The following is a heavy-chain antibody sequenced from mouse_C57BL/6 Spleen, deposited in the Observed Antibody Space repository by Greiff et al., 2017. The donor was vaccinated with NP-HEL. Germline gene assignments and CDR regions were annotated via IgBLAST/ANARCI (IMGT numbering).Heavy chain of an antibody. CDR3: TRGFYYYGSSYYAMDY. CDR2: ISSGGDYI. Sequence: EVQVVESGEGLVKPGGSLKLSCAASVFTFSSYAMSWVRQTPEKRLEWVAYISSGGDYIYYADTVKGRFTISRDNARNTLYLQMSSLKSEDTAMYYCTRGFYYYGSSYYAMDYWGQGTSVTVSS. D-gene: IGHD1-1*01. J-gene: IGHJ4*01. CDR1: VFTFSSYA. V-gene: IGHV5-9-1*02.